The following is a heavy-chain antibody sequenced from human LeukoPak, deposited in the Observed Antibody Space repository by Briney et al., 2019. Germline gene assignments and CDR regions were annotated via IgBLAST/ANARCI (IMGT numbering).Heavy chain of an antibody. Sequence: QSSETLSLTCTVSGGSVSSGSYYMSWVRQAPGKGLEWVSVIYSGGSTYYADSVKGRFTISRDNSKNTLYLQMNSLRAEDTAVYYCARDAGLATYYYYGMDVWGQGTTVTVSS. CDR3: ARDAGLATYYYYGMDV. D-gene: IGHD3/OR15-3a*01. J-gene: IGHJ6*02. CDR2: IYSGGST. CDR1: GGSVSSGSYY. V-gene: IGHV3-53*01.